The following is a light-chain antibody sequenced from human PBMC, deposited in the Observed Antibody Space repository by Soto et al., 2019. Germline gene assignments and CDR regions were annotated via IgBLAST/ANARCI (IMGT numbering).Light chain of an antibody. Sequence: EIVLTQSPGTLSLSPGERATLSCRASQSVSSSYLAWYQQKPGQTPRLRIYGASSRATGIPDRVSGSGSGTDLTLTISRLEPEDFAVYYCQQFGNSPYTFGQGTKLDIK. CDR3: QQFGNSPYT. CDR1: QSVSSSY. CDR2: GAS. J-gene: IGKJ2*01. V-gene: IGKV3-20*01.